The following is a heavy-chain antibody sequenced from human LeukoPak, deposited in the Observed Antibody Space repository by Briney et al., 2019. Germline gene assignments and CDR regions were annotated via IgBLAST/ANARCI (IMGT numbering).Heavy chain of an antibody. J-gene: IGHJ3*02. CDR1: GFTFSDYY. V-gene: IGHV3-11*01. CDR2: ISSSGSTI. Sequence: GGSLRLSCAASGFTFSDYYMSWIRQAPGKGLEWVSYISSSGSTIHYADSVKGRFTISRDNAKNSLYLQMNSLRAEDTAVYYCARANYYGSGSYDAFDIWGQGTMVTVSS. D-gene: IGHD3-10*01. CDR3: ARANYYGSGSYDAFDI.